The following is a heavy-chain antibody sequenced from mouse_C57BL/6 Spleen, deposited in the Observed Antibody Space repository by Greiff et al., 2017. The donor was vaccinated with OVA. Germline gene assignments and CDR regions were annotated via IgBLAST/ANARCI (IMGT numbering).Heavy chain of an antibody. CDR3: TGPHFDY. J-gene: IGHJ2*01. V-gene: IGHV1-15*01. CDR1: GYTFTDYE. CDR2: IDPETGGT. Sequence: GQLQQSGAELVRPGASVTLSCKASGYTFTDYEMHWVKQTPVHGLEWIGAIDPETGGTAYNQKFKGKAILTADKSSSTAYMELRSLTSEDSAVYYCTGPHFDYWGQGTTLTVSS.